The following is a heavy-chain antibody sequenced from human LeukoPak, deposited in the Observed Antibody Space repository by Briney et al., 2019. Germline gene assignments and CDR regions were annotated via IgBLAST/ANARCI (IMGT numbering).Heavy chain of an antibody. Sequence: GGSLRLSCAASGFTFSSYWMSWVRQAPGKGLEWVANIKQDGSEKYYVDSVKGRFTISRDNAKNSLYLQMNSLRAEDTAVYYCAKGSYYDSSGYFFDYWGQGTLVTVSS. D-gene: IGHD3-22*01. J-gene: IGHJ4*02. V-gene: IGHV3-7*05. CDR3: AKGSYYDSSGYFFDY. CDR2: IKQDGSEK. CDR1: GFTFSSYW.